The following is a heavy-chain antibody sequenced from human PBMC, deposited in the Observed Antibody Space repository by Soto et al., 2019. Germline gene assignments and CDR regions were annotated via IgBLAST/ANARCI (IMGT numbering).Heavy chain of an antibody. J-gene: IGHJ4*02. CDR2: IIPIFGTA. V-gene: IGHV1-69*01. CDR3: ARAQDRIKPGHGPFDY. Sequence: QVQLVQSGAEVKKPGSSVKVSCTASGGTFSSYAISWVRQAPGQGLEWMGGIIPIFGTANYAQKFQGRVTITADESTSTAYMELSSLRSEDTAVYYCARAQDRIKPGHGPFDYWGQGTLVTVSS. CDR1: GGTFSSYA.